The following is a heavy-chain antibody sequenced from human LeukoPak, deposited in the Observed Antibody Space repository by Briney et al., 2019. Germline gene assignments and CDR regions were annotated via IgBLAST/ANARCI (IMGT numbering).Heavy chain of an antibody. CDR1: GFTVSSNY. D-gene: IGHD6-19*01. J-gene: IGHJ4*02. V-gene: IGHV3-66*01. Sequence: PGGSLRLSCAASGFTVSSNYISWVRQAPGKGLEWVSVIYSGGSTYYADSVKGRFTISRDNSKNTLYLQMNSLRAEDTAAYYCARTLGYSSGWSLFDYWGQGTLVTVSS. CDR2: IYSGGST. CDR3: ARTLGYSSGWSLFDY.